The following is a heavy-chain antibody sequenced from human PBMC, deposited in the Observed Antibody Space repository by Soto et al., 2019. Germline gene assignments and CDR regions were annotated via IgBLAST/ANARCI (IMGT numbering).Heavy chain of an antibody. D-gene: IGHD2-15*01. Sequence: PSETLSLTCTVSGGSISSYYWSWIRQPPGKGLEWIGYIYYSGSTNYNPSLKSRVTISVDTSKNQFSLKLSSVTAADTAVYYCARKRAYCSGGSCWYYYMDVRGKRTTVTAP. CDR3: ARKRAYCSGGSCWYYYMDV. J-gene: IGHJ6*03. CDR1: GGSISSYY. V-gene: IGHV4-59*01. CDR2: IYYSGST.